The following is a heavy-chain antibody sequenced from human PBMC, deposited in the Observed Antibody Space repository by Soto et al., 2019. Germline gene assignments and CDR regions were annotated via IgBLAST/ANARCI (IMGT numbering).Heavy chain of an antibody. Sequence: GGSLRLSCAASGFVFTNFWMHWVRHVPGKGLVWVARIDTSGHSTNYAESVKGRFTISRDNAKNTVSLQMNSLRVEDTGVYYCAKDSWYFDLWSQGSQITVSS. CDR1: GFVFTNFW. D-gene: IGHD6-13*01. J-gene: IGHJ4*02. CDR3: AKDSWYFDL. V-gene: IGHV3-74*01. CDR2: IDTSGHST.